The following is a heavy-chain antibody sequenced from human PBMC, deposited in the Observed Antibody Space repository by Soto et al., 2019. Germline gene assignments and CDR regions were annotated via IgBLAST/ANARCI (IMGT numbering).Heavy chain of an antibody. V-gene: IGHV3-21*01. Sequence: PGGSLTLSGEASGFTFSRASMNWVRQVPGKGLEWVASISSASSETWYSDSVKGRFIISRDNAQNSLFLQMNTLRPDDSAIYYCARVAYWGPGTQVTVSS. CDR2: ISSASSET. J-gene: IGHJ4*02. CDR1: GFTFSRAS. CDR3: ARVAY.